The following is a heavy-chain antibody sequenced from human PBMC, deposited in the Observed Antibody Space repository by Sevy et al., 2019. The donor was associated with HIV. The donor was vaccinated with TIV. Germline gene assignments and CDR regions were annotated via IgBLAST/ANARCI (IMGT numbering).Heavy chain of an antibody. CDR3: ARAPPVRSGDDSLNWFDP. CDR1: GGSISAYY. Sequence: SETLSLTCTVSGGSISAYYWSWIRQPTGKPLEYIGYIYYTGSTNYNPSLKSRVTISVDTSKNQFSLKLNSVTAADTAVYFWARAPPVRSGDDSLNWFDPWGQGTLVTVSS. J-gene: IGHJ5*02. V-gene: IGHV4-59*01. D-gene: IGHD5-12*01. CDR2: IYYTGST.